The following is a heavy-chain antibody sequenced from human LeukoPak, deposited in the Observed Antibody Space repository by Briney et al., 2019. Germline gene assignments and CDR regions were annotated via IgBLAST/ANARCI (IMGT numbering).Heavy chain of an antibody. CDR2: IIPIFGTA. V-gene: IGHV1-69*05. J-gene: IGHJ4*02. Sequence: SVKVSCKASGGTFSSYAISWVRQAPGQGLEWMGRIIPIFGTANYAHKFQGRVTITTGESTSTAYMELSSLRSEDTAVYYCATSYSGSYPTDYWGQGTLVTVSS. CDR1: GGTFSSYA. CDR3: ATSYSGSYPTDY. D-gene: IGHD1-26*01.